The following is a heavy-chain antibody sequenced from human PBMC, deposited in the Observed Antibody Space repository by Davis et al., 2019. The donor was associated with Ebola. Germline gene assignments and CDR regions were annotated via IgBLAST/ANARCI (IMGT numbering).Heavy chain of an antibody. Sequence: GESLKISCAASGFTFSSYAMSWVRQAPGKGLEWVSTIGTSGDPYYADSVRGRLTISRDNFKNTVYLQMDSLRADDTAVYYCATRDTSSTCFGFYPWGQGTLLTVSS. CDR2: IGTSGDP. D-gene: IGHD6-13*01. CDR1: GFTFSSYA. CDR3: ATRDTSSTCFGFYP. V-gene: IGHV3-23*01. J-gene: IGHJ5*02.